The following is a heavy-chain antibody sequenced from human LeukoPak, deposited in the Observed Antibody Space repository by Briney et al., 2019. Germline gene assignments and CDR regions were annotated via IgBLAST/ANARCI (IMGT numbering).Heavy chain of an antibody. V-gene: IGHV3-23*01. CDR2: ISGSGGST. Sequence: GGSLRLSCAASGFTFSSYAMSWVRQAPGKGLEWVSAISGSGGSTYYADSVKGRFTISRDNSKNTLYLQMNSLRAEDTAVYYCAKAQHNPYCGGDCYSGLDYWGQGTLVTV. D-gene: IGHD2-21*02. J-gene: IGHJ4*02. CDR3: AKAQHNPYCGGDCYSGLDY. CDR1: GFTFSSYA.